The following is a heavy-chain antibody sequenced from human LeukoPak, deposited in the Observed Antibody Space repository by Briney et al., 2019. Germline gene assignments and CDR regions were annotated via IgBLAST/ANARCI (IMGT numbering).Heavy chain of an antibody. D-gene: IGHD6-19*01. CDR2: FDPEDGET. CDR3: ATVYTVPVAGSSYYFDY. CDR1: GYTLTELS. Sequence: ASVKVSCKVSGYTLTELSIHWVRQAPGKGLEWMGGFDPEDGETIYAQKFQGRVTMTEDTSTDTAYMELSSLRSEDTAVYYCATVYTVPVAGSSYYFDYGGQETLVTVSS. V-gene: IGHV1-24*01. J-gene: IGHJ4*02.